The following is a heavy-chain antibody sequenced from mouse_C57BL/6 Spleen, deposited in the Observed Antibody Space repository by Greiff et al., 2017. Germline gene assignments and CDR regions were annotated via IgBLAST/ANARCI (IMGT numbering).Heavy chain of an antibody. V-gene: IGHV1-39*01. CDR3: ARGYDYEEAWFVY. Sequence: EVQLVESGPELVKPGASVKISCKASGYSFTDYNMNWVNQSTGKSLEWIGVINPNYGTTSYKQKFKGKFTLTVDHSSSTAYLQLNSRRSEDPAGYYCARGYDYEEAWFVYWGQGILVTVSA. CDR2: INPNYGTT. J-gene: IGHJ3*01. D-gene: IGHD2-4*01. CDR1: GYSFTDYN.